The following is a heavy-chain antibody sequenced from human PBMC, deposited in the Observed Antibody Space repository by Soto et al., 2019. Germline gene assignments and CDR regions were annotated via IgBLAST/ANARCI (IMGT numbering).Heavy chain of an antibody. Sequence: QVQLVQSGAEVKKPGASVKVSCKASGYTFTSYDINWVRQATGQGLEWMGWMNPNSGNTGYAQKFKGRVPMPRTTPISTAYMEMSSLRSEATAMYYCARGLEWSWSLDPWGQGTLVTVSS. V-gene: IGHV1-8*01. CDR1: GYTFTSYD. J-gene: IGHJ5*02. CDR2: MNPNSGNT. D-gene: IGHD3-3*01. CDR3: ARGLEWSWSLDP.